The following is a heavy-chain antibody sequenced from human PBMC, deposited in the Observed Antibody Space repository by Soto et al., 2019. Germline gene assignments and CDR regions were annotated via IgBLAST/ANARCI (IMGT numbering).Heavy chain of an antibody. Sequence: PGGSLRLSCGASGITIGSRAMSWVRQPPGEGLEWVSTITDSGGDAKYADSVRGRFAISRDNSKKTLYLKMSSLTAEDSAIYYCARGPTDSYPGSRIVDFWGRGTLVTVSS. J-gene: IGHJ4*02. CDR2: ITDSGGDA. CDR1: GITIGSRA. CDR3: ARGPTDSYPGSRIVDF. D-gene: IGHD3-10*01. V-gene: IGHV3-23*01.